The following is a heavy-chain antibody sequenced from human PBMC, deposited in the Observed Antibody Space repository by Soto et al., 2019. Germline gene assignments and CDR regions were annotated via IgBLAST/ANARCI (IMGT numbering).Heavy chain of an antibody. V-gene: IGHV3-7*03. D-gene: IGHD6-19*01. Sequence: PEGSLRLAGAASGFMFSRYSMTWVRQAPGKRLEWVANIKQDGSDKYYVDSVEGRFTISRDNAKNSLYLRMNSLRAEDTALYYCASGHSSGWYDYWGQGSLGTVAS. CDR1: GFMFSRYS. CDR2: IKQDGSDK. J-gene: IGHJ4*02. CDR3: ASGHSSGWYDY.